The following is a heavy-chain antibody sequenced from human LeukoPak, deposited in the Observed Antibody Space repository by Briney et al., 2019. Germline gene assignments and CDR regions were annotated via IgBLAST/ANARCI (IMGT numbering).Heavy chain of an antibody. V-gene: IGHV4-39*01. CDR3: ARSVVVPAAFNWFDP. J-gene: IGHJ5*02. Sequence: SETLSLTCTVSGGSISSSNYYWGWIRQPPGKGLEWLGSLSGSTYYNPSLKSRVTISGDTSKNQFPLNLSSVTAAHTAVYYCARSVVVPAAFNWFDPWGQGILVTVSS. CDR2: LSGST. CDR1: GGSISSSNYY. D-gene: IGHD2-2*01.